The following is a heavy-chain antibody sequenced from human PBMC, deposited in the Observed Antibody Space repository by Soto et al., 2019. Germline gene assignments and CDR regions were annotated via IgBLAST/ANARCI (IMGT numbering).Heavy chain of an antibody. CDR2: ISYDGSNK. V-gene: IGHV3-30*18. CDR1: GFTFSSYG. CDR3: AKDQRGYSYGPECFDY. J-gene: IGHJ4*02. D-gene: IGHD5-18*01. Sequence: LRLSCAASGFTFSSYGMHWVRQAPGKGLEWVAVISYDGSNKYYADSVKGRFTISRDNSKNTLYLQMNSLRAEDTAVYYCAKDQRGYSYGPECFDYWGQGTLVTVSS.